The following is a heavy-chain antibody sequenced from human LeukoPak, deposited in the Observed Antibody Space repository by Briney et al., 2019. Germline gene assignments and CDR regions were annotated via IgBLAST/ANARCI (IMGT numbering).Heavy chain of an antibody. CDR2: FSKSGNT. CDR3: ARARYVNSFYAFDI. CDR1: GXSISSYY. D-gene: IGHD3-9*01. Sequence: TSETLSLTCTVSGXSISSYYWSWIRLPPGKGLEWIAYFSKSGNTNYSPSLKSRVTIFGDTSKNQFFLKLSSVTAADTAVYYCARARYVNSFYAFDIWGQGTLVTVSS. V-gene: IGHV4-59*01. J-gene: IGHJ3*02.